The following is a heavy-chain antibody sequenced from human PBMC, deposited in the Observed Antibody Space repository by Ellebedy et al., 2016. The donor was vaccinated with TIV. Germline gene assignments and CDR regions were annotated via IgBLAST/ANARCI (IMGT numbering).Heavy chain of an antibody. CDR1: GFPLISHW. CDR2: INQDGSAK. J-gene: IGHJ6*03. V-gene: IGHV3-7*01. CDR3: VRFPRGAPFADYLYYMDV. D-gene: IGHD3-10*01. Sequence: GESLKISCAASGFPLISHWMTWVRQAPGRGLEWVSSINQDGSAKYYVDSVRGRFTISRDNAMNSLYLQINSLRAEDTAVYYCVRFPRGAPFADYLYYMDVWGKGIMVTVSS.